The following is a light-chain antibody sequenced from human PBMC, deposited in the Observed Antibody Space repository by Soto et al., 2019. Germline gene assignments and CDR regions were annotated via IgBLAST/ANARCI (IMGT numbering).Light chain of an antibody. V-gene: IGKV1-27*01. CDR3: QKYNSAPYT. J-gene: IGKJ2*01. CDR1: QGISNY. CDR2: AAS. Sequence: DIQMTQSPSSLSAYVGDRVTITCRASQGISNYLAWYQQKPGKIPHVLIYAASTLQSGVPSRFSGSGSGTDFSLTISSLQPEDVATYYCQKYNSAPYTFGQGTRLEIK.